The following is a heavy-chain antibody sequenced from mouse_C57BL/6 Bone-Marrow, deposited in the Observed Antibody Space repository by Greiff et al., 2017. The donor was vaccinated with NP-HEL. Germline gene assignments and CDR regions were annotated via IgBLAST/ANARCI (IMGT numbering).Heavy chain of an antibody. V-gene: IGHV1-53*01. D-gene: IGHD1-1*01. Sequence: QVQLQQSGTELVKPGASVKLSCKASGYTFTSYWMHWVKQRPGQGLEWIGNINPSNGGTNYNEKFKSKATLTVDKSSSTAYMQLSSLTSEDSAVYYCVITTVVGRGFAYWGQGTLVTVSA. CDR3: VITTVVGRGFAY. J-gene: IGHJ3*01. CDR1: GYTFTSYW. CDR2: INPSNGGT.